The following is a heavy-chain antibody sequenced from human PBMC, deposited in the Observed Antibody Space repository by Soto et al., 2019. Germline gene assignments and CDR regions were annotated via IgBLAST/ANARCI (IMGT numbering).Heavy chain of an antibody. CDR3: ARRQVARPFDP. CDR1: GFTYSSYS. Sequence: EVQLVESGGGLVKPGGSLRLSCAASGFTYSSYSMNWVRQAPGKGLEWVSSISSSSSYIYYADSVKGRFTISRDNAKNSLYLQMNSLRAEDTAVYYCARRQVARPFDPWGQGTLVTVSS. V-gene: IGHV3-21*01. CDR2: ISSSSSYI. D-gene: IGHD5-12*01. J-gene: IGHJ5*02.